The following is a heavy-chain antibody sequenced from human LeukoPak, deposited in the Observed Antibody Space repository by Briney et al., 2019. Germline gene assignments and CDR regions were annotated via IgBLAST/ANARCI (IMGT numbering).Heavy chain of an antibody. CDR1: GFTVSSNY. CDR3: AREDGSGSLYYYGMDV. Sequence: GGSLRLSCAASGFTVSSNYMSWGRQAPGKGLEWVSVIYSGGSTYYADSVKGRFTISRDNSKNTLYIQMNSLRAEDTAVYYCAREDGSGSLYYYGMDVWGQGTTVTVSS. V-gene: IGHV3-66*01. J-gene: IGHJ6*02. D-gene: IGHD3-10*01. CDR2: IYSGGST.